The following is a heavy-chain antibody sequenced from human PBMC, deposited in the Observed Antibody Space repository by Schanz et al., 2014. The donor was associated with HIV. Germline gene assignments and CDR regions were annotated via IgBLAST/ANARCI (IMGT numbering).Heavy chain of an antibody. D-gene: IGHD3-3*01. Sequence: EGQLVQSGGGWVQPGESLRLSCVVSGFTFNKYWMSWVRQGPGKGLEWVASIKEDGTDTYYADSVKGRLSISRDAARNSLYLDMNNLRVGDTAVYYCARLYTYYDFWSRYYISSGFDLWGQGTLVTVSS. J-gene: IGHJ3*01. CDR1: GFTFNKYW. CDR2: IKEDGTDT. V-gene: IGHV3-7*01. CDR3: ARLYTYYDFWSRYYISSGFDL.